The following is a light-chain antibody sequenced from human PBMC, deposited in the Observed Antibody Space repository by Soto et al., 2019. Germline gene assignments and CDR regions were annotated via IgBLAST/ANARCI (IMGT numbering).Light chain of an antibody. CDR2: EVS. CDR3: SSYTSSSTYV. Sequence: QSVLTQPASVSGSPGQSITISCTGTGNDVGGYNYVSWYQQHPGKAPKLMIYEVSNRPSGVSNRFSGSKSGNTVSLTISGLQAEDEADYYCSSYTSSSTYVFGTGTKVTVL. V-gene: IGLV2-14*01. J-gene: IGLJ1*01. CDR1: GNDVGGYNY.